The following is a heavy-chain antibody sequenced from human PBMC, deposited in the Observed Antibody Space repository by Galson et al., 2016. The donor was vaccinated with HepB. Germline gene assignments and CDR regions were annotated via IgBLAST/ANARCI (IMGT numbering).Heavy chain of an antibody. CDR3: ARDPKFQIYCPSTSDCYAQAFFFDI. CDR1: GDSVSSNTAA. D-gene: IGHD5/OR15-5a*01. CDR2: THYRSKWNT. J-gene: IGHJ4*02. Sequence: CAISGDSVSSNTAAWNWIRQSPSRGPEWLGRTHYRSKWNTDYAISMKTRMTINVNASRNQFSLQLDSVTPEDAAVYYCARDPKFQIYCPSTSDCYAQAFFFDIWGQGTLVSVSS. V-gene: IGHV6-1*01.